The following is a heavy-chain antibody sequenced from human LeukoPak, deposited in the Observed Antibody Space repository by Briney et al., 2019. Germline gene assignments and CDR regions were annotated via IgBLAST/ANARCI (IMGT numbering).Heavy chain of an antibody. J-gene: IGHJ4*02. CDR3: TKGYYEPFDS. D-gene: IGHD3-22*01. CDR1: GASISSYY. CDR2: ISDSGRT. V-gene: IGHV4-59*01. Sequence: SETLSLTCNVSGASISSYYWDWIRQPPGKGLEWIGCISDSGRTYYNPSLKSRVTISLGTSNNQFSLRLTSVTAADSAMYYCTKGYYEPFDSWGQGTLVTVSS.